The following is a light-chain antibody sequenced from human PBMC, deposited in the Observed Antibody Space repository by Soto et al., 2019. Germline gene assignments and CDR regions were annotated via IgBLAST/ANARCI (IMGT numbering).Light chain of an antibody. CDR1: QSLRSS. CDR3: QKYNNWPQK. Sequence: ETIMTQSPDTLSGSLGERATLFCRAGQSLRSSLAWYQQKPGQAPRLLIYDASTRATGIPARFSGSGSGTDFTLTISGLQSEDFAVYYCQKYNNWPQKFGQGTKVDIK. J-gene: IGKJ1*01. V-gene: IGKV3-15*01. CDR2: DAS.